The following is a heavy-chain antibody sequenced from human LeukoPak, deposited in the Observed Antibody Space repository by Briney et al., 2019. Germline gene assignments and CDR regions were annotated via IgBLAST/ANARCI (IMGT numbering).Heavy chain of an antibody. CDR2: ISYDGSNK. J-gene: IGHJ4*02. Sequence: GGSLRLSCAASGFTFSSYAMHWVRQAPGKGLEWVAVISYDGSNKYYADSVKGRFTISRDDSKNTLYLQMNSLRSDDTAVYYCATFGYSGYDRFDYWGQGTLVTVSS. V-gene: IGHV3-30-3*01. CDR3: ATFGYSGYDRFDY. D-gene: IGHD5-12*01. CDR1: GFTFSSYA.